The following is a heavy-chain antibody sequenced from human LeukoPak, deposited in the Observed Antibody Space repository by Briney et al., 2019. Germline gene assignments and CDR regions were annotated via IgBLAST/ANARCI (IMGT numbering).Heavy chain of an antibody. Sequence: GGSLRLSCAVSGSSFASEAMSWVRQAPGKGLDWVSAISGFGDGTYYADSVKGRFTISRDNSRNTLYLQMNSLRVEDTAIYYCAKEGWEDWGQGTLVTVSS. V-gene: IGHV3-23*01. J-gene: IGHJ4*02. D-gene: IGHD1-26*01. CDR3: AKEGWED. CDR1: GSSFASEA. CDR2: ISGFGDGT.